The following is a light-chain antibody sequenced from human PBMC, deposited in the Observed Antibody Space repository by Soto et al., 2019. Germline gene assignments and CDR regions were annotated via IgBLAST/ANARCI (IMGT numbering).Light chain of an antibody. V-gene: IGKV1-33*01. J-gene: IGKJ3*01. CDR2: DAS. CDR3: QQYDNLPFP. CDR1: PDISNY. Sequence: DIQMTPSPSSLSASVGDRVTITCQARPDISNYLNWYQQKPGKAPKLLIYDASNLETGGPSRFSGSGSGTDFTFTISSLQPEDIATYCCQQYDNLPFPFGPGTKVDLK.